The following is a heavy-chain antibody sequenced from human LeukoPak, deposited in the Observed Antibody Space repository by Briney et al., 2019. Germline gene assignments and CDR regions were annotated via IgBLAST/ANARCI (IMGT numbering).Heavy chain of an antibody. CDR1: GGSISSDNW. CDR3: ARRAGYTGSWYEY. V-gene: IGHV4-4*02. CDR2: IYHSGST. J-gene: IGHJ4*02. D-gene: IGHD6-13*01. Sequence: PSETLSLTCAVSGGSISSDNWWPWVRQPPGKGLEWIGEIYHSGSTNYNPSLRSRVTISVDTAKNQLSLKLSSVTAADTAVYYCARRAGYTGSWYEYWGQGTLVTVSS.